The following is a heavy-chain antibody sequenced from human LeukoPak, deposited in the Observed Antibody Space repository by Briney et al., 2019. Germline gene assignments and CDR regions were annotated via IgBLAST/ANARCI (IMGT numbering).Heavy chain of an antibody. J-gene: IGHJ4*02. CDR1: GGSISSYY. CDR2: IYYSGST. D-gene: IGHD5-12*01. Sequence: SETLSLTCTVSGGSISSYYWSWIRQPPGKGLEWIGYIYYSGSTNYNPSLKSRVTISVDTSKNQFSLKLSSVTAADTAVYYCARDQGYSGYDYFDYWGQGTLVTVSS. V-gene: IGHV4-59*01. CDR3: ARDQGYSGYDYFDY.